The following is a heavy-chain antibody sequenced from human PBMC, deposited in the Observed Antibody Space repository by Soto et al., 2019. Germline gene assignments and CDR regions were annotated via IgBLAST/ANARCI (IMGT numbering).Heavy chain of an antibody. CDR3: AKDVYRGYIGYILDY. CDR2: ISYDGSNK. CDR1: GFTFSSYG. J-gene: IGHJ4*02. V-gene: IGHV3-30*18. D-gene: IGHD5-12*01. Sequence: GGSLRLSCAASGFTFSSYGMHWVRQAPGKGLEWVAVISYDGSNKYYADSVKGRFTISRDNSKNTLYLQMNSLRAEDTAVYYCAKDVYRGYIGYILDYWGQGTLVTVS.